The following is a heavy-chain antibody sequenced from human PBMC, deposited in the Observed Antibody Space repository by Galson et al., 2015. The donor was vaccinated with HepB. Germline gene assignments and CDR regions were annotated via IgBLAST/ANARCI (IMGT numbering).Heavy chain of an antibody. V-gene: IGHV3-7*01. J-gene: IGHJ4*03. CDR3: ARAGWDSTSCPFF. CDR2: IKEDGSEK. CDR1: GFTFSTYW. D-gene: IGHD2-2*01. Sequence: SLRLSCAASGFTFSTYWMSWVRQAPGKGPEWVANIKEDGSEKYYVDSVKGRFTISRDNANNSLYLQMNNLRAEDTAVYYCARAGWDSTSCPFFGGRGTPVTVSS.